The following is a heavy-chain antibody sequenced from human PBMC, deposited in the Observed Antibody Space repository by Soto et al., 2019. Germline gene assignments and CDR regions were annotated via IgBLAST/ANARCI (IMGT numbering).Heavy chain of an antibody. CDR1: GYRFTAYY. Sequence: QVQLVQSGAEVKKPGASVRVSCEASGYRFTAYYIHWVRQAPGQGLECMGRMNLDTGGTTYAQKFQGRVTMTRDTSISTAYVEVSSLKSDDTAMYYCARDGNFAFLGYSFAFDFWGQGTLVTVSS. D-gene: IGHD5-18*01. CDR2: MNLDTGGT. J-gene: IGHJ4*02. CDR3: ARDGNFAFLGYSFAFDF. V-gene: IGHV1-2*06.